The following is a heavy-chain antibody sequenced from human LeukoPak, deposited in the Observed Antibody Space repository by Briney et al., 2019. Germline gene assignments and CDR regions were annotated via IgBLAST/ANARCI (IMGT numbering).Heavy chain of an antibody. D-gene: IGHD3-3*01. V-gene: IGHV3-11*01. CDR2: ISSSGSTI. Sequence: GGSLRLSCAASGFTFSDYYMSWIRQAPGKGLEWVSYISSSGSTIYYADSVKGRFTISRDNAKNSLYLQMNSLRAEDTAVYYCARDLTQYDFWSGFPYYYYGMDVWGQGTTVTVSS. J-gene: IGHJ6*02. CDR3: ARDLTQYDFWSGFPYYYYGMDV. CDR1: GFTFSDYY.